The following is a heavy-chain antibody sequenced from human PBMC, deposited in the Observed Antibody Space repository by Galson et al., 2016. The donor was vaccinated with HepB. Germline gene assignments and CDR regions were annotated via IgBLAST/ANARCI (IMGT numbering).Heavy chain of an antibody. V-gene: IGHV3-30-3*01. Sequence: SLRLSCAVSGFTFSSYSMHWVRQAPGKGLEWVAVISFEGSSKNYEDSVKGRFPISRDNAKNTLFLLMTSLRVDDTGVYYCAREPWFCSGGDCKTRGHRYGFFYYWGQGTLVTVSS. CDR3: AREPWFCSGGDCKTRGHRYGFFYY. D-gene: IGHD2-21*02. CDR1: GFTFSSYS. J-gene: IGHJ4*02. CDR2: ISFEGSSK.